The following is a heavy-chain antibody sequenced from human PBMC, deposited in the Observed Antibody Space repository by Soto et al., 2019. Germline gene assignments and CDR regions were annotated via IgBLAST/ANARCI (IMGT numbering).Heavy chain of an antibody. J-gene: IGHJ5*02. D-gene: IGHD1-26*01. CDR1: GGTFSSYA. V-gene: IGHV1-69*13. CDR2: IIPIFGTA. Sequence: SVKLSCKASGGTFSSYAISWVRQAPGQGLEWMGGIIPIFGTANYAQKFQGRVTITADESTSTAYMELSSLRSEDTAVYYCARDLSLRELSNWFDPWGQGTLVTLSS. CDR3: ARDLSLRELSNWFDP.